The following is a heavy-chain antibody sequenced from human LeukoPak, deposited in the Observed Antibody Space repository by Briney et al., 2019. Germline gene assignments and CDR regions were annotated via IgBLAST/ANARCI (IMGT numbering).Heavy chain of an antibody. D-gene: IGHD3-10*01. CDR1: GGTFSSYA. J-gene: IGHJ5*02. V-gene: IGHV1-69*04. CDR3: ARSEGGIRITMVRGFDP. Sequence: GASVKVSCKASGGTFSSYAISWVRQAPGQGLEWMGRIIPILGIANYAQKFQGRVTITADKSTSTAYTELSSLRSEDTAVYYCARSEGGIRITMVRGFDPWGQGTLVTVSS. CDR2: IIPILGIA.